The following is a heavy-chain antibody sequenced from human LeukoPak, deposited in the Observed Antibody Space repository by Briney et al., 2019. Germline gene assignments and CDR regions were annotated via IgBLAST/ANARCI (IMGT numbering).Heavy chain of an antibody. CDR1: GGSISSYY. CDR2: IIYSGST. Sequence: SETLSLTCTVSGGSISSYYWSWIRQPPGKGLEWIGYIIYSGSTNYNPSLESRVTISIDMSKNRFSLKLSSVTAADTAVYYCASTGEMYSSGWYFDFWGQGTLVTVSS. J-gene: IGHJ4*02. D-gene: IGHD6-19*01. V-gene: IGHV4-59*01. CDR3: ASTGEMYSSGWYFDF.